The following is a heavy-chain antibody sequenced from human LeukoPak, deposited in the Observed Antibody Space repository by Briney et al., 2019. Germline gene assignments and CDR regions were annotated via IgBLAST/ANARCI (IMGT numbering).Heavy chain of an antibody. CDR3: ARELAVAGTVDY. D-gene: IGHD6-19*01. V-gene: IGHV3-7*03. Sequence: GGSLRLSCAASGFTFSSNSMNWVRQAPGKGLEWVANIKQDGSEKYYVDSVKGRFTISRDNAKNSLYLQMNSLRAEDTAVYYCARELAVAGTVDYWGQGTLVTVSS. J-gene: IGHJ4*02. CDR1: GFTFSSNS. CDR2: IKQDGSEK.